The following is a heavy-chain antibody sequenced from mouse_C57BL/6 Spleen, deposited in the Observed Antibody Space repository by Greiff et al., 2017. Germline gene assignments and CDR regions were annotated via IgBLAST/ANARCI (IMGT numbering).Heavy chain of an antibody. CDR2: ISDGGSYT. J-gene: IGHJ3*01. D-gene: IGHD4-1*01. CDR1: GFTFSSYA. Sequence: EVKLVESGGGLVKPGGSLKLSCAASGFTFSSYAMSWVRQTPEKRLEWVATISDGGSYTYYPDNVKGRFTISRDNAKNNLYLQMSHLKSEDTAMYYCARDLVGRGFAYWGQGTLVTVSA. V-gene: IGHV5-4*01. CDR3: ARDLVGRGFAY.